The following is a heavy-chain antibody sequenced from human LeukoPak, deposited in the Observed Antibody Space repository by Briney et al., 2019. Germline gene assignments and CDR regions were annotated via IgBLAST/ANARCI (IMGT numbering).Heavy chain of an antibody. V-gene: IGHV3-74*01. CDR3: ARSRYYYDSSGYYTDAFDI. CDR2: ISPDDMST. CDR1: GFTFNKYW. D-gene: IGHD3-22*01. J-gene: IGHJ3*02. Sequence: GGSLRLSCAASGFTFNKYWLHWVRQAPGKGLVWVSRISPDDMSTSYADSVKGRSTISRDNAKKTLFLQMNSLRAEDTAVYYCARSRYYYDSSGYYTDAFDIWGQGTMVTVSS.